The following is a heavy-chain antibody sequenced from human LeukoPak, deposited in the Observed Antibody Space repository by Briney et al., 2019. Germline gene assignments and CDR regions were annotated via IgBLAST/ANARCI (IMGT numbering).Heavy chain of an antibody. CDR1: GGSIRSY. J-gene: IGHJ5*02. V-gene: IGHV4-4*07. D-gene: IGHD3-10*01. CDR2: IYGSGST. CDR3: ARDSGTTGEVKFDP. Sequence: PSETLSLTCTVSGGSIRSYWSWIRQPAGKGLEWIGCIYGSGSTDYNPSLKSGVTMSIDTSKNQFSLNLISVTAADTAVYYCARDSGTTGEVKFDPWGQGTLVTVSS.